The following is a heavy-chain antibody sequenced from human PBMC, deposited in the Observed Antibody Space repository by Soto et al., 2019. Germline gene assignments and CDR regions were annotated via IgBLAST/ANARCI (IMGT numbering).Heavy chain of an antibody. D-gene: IGHD3-16*01. CDR2: IYWDDDK. V-gene: IGHV2-5*02. CDR1: GFSLSTSEVG. Sequence: SGPTLVNPTQTLTLTCTFSGFSLSTSEVGVGWIRQPPGKALELLGIIYWDDDKRYSPLLNKRLTITKDTSKNQVVLTMTNMDSVDTGTYYCARLTDLYIMFDLWGQGTKVNVS. J-gene: IGHJ4*02. CDR3: ARLTDLYIMFDL.